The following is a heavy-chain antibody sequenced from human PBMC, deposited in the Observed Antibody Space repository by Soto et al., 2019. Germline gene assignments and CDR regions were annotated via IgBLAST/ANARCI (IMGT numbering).Heavy chain of an antibody. Sequence: PGGSLRLSCAASGFTFSSYAMSWVRQAPGKGLEWVSAISGSGGSTYYADSVKGRFTISRDNSKNTLYLQMNSLRAEDTAVYYCAKVGSGYYYDSSGYWDDPFDIWGQGTMVTVSS. CDR2: ISGSGGST. CDR1: GFTFSSYA. V-gene: IGHV3-23*01. D-gene: IGHD3-22*01. CDR3: AKVGSGYYYDSSGYWDDPFDI. J-gene: IGHJ3*02.